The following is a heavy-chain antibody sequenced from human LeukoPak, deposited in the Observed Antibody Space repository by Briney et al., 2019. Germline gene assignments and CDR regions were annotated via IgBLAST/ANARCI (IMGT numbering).Heavy chain of an antibody. V-gene: IGHV3-23*01. CDR1: GFAFSNYA. CDR3: AKQFVDI. D-gene: IGHD5-24*01. J-gene: IGHJ5*02. Sequence: PGGSLRLFCAASGFAFSNYAMNWVRQAPGKGLEWVSSISGSGGDTSYADSVKGRFTISRDNSKNTLYLQMNSLRAEDTAVYYCAKQFVDIWGQGTLVIVSS. CDR2: ISGSGGDT.